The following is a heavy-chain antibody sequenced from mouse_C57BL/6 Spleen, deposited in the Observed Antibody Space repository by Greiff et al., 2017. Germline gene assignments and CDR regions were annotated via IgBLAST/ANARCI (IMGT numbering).Heavy chain of an antibody. Sequence: VQLQQSGAELVMPGASVKLSCKASGYTFTSYWMHWVKQRPGQGLEWIGEIDPSDSYTNYNQKFKGKSTLTVDKSSSTAYMQLSSLTSEDSAVYYCARGEYGNYRYAMDYWGQGTSVTVSS. CDR3: ARGEYGNYRYAMDY. CDR1: GYTFTSYW. J-gene: IGHJ4*01. D-gene: IGHD2-1*01. V-gene: IGHV1-69*01. CDR2: IDPSDSYT.